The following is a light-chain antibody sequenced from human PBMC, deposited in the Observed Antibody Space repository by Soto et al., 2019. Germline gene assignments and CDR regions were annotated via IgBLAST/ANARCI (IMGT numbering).Light chain of an antibody. CDR3: QQANSITRT. V-gene: IGKV1-13*02. CDR1: QDFGGD. Sequence: THMTQSPPSLPASFGDRVTVPXRASQDFGGDFGWYQQEPGXAPKXXXAHXSSLQRGGPSRFSGSGSVTAVTPTISRRQPEESAAYYCQQANSITRTFGGGTKVDIK. CDR2: HXS. J-gene: IGKJ4*02.